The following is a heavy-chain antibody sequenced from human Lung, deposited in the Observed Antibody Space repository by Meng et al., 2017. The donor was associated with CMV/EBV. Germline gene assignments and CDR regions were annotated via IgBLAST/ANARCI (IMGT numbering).Heavy chain of an antibody. D-gene: IGHD2-2*02. CDR2: IIPIFGIA. V-gene: IGHV1-69*05. J-gene: IGHJ6*02. Sequence: SXXVSXKASGGTFSSYAFSWVRQAPGQGLEWMGGIIPIFGIANYAQKFQGRVTVTTDESTSTAYMELSSLRSEDTALYYCARDRTGDCSSTSCYNYYYYYGMDVWXQGTTVTVSS. CDR1: GGTFSSYA. CDR3: ARDRTGDCSSTSCYNYYYYYGMDV.